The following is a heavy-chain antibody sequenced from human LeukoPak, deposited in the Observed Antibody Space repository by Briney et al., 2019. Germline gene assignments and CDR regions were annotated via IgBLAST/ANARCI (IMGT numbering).Heavy chain of an antibody. Sequence: GGSLRLSCAASGFTVSSNYMSWVRQAPGKGLEWVSVIYSGGSTYYADSVKGRFTISRDNSKNTLYLQMNSLRAEDTAVYYCARSAPYGGNSRRAFDIWGQGTMVTVSS. CDR3: ARSAPYGGNSRRAFDI. V-gene: IGHV3-53*01. J-gene: IGHJ3*02. D-gene: IGHD4-23*01. CDR1: GFTVSSNY. CDR2: IYSGGST.